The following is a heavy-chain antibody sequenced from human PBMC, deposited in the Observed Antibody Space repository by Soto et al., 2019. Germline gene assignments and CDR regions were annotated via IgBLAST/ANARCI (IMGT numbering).Heavy chain of an antibody. CDR1: GGSISSSNW. CDR3: AVLRRGQ. Sequence: QVQLQESRPGLVKPAGTLSLTCTVSGGSISSSNWLSWFRQPPGEGLEWIGDIYHSGSTNYNPSLNSRVTISVAKPKNQVSLKLSSVTAAATAVYYCAVLRRGQWGQRPLVTVSS. V-gene: IGHV4-4*02. CDR2: IYHSGST. J-gene: IGHJ4*02. D-gene: IGHD2-8*02.